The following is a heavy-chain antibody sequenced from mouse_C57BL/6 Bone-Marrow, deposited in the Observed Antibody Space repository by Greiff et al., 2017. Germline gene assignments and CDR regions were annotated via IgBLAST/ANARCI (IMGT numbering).Heavy chain of an antibody. V-gene: IGHV5-12*01. J-gene: IGHJ3*01. Sequence: EVMLVESGGGLVQPGGSLKLSCAASGFTFSDYYMYLVRQTPEKRLEWVAYISNGGGSTYYPDTVKGRFTISRDNAKNTLYLQMSRLKSEDTAMYYCARSAGSSYTWFAYWGQGTLVTVSA. CDR3: ARSAGSSYTWFAY. D-gene: IGHD1-1*01. CDR2: ISNGGGST. CDR1: GFTFSDYY.